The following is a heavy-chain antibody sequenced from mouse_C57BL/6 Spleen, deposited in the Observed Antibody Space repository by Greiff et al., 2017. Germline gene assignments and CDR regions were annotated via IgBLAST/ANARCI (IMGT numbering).Heavy chain of an antibody. CDR1: GYAFSSSW. Sequence: VQLQQSGPELVKPGASVKISCKASGYAFSSSWMNWVQQRPGKGLEWIGRIYPGDGDTNYNGEFKGKATLTADKSSSTAYMQLSSLTSEDSAVYFCARSLYDYGAFAYWGQGTLVTVSA. J-gene: IGHJ3*01. D-gene: IGHD2-4*01. CDR2: IYPGDGDT. CDR3: ARSLYDYGAFAY. V-gene: IGHV1-82*01.